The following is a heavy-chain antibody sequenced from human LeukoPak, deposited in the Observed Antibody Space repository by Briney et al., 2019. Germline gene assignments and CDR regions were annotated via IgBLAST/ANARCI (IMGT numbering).Heavy chain of an antibody. CDR3: ARVDRDSSGYYYTYYYYGMDV. CDR2: IKKGGSEK. J-gene: IGHJ6*02. V-gene: IGHV3-7*01. Sequence: GGSLRLSCAASGFTFSGYWMSWIRQAPGKGLEWVANIKKGGSEKYYVDSVKGRFTISRDNAKNSLYLQMNSLRAEDTAVYYCARVDRDSSGYYYTYYYYGMDVWGQGTTVTVSS. CDR1: GFTFSGYW. D-gene: IGHD3-22*01.